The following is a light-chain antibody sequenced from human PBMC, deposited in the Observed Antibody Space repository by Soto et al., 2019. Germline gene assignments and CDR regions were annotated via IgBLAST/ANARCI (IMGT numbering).Light chain of an antibody. J-gene: IGKJ1*01. CDR3: HQFGTSPKT. CDR1: QSVSSTY. V-gene: IGKV3-20*01. CDR2: GVS. Sequence: EIVLTQSPGTLSLSPGERATLSCRAIQSVSSTYLAWYQHKPGQAPRLLIYGVSSRATGIPDRFSGSGSGTHFTLTISRLEPEDFAVYYCHQFGTSPKTFGQGTKVE.